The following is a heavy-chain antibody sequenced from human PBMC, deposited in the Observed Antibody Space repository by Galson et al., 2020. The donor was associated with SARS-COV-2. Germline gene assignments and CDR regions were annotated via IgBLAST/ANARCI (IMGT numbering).Heavy chain of an antibody. V-gene: IGHV3-23*01. CDR3: ARGLTVTDTRPHD. Sequence: GGSLRLSCAASGFTFSSYGMSWVRQPPGKGLEWVSAIRDSATSTFYADSVKGRFTVSRDNSKNTLYLQMNSLRVEDTAIYYCARGLTVTDTRPHDWGQGSLVTVSS. CDR2: IRDSATST. J-gene: IGHJ4*02. CDR1: GFTFSSYG. D-gene: IGHD6-19*01.